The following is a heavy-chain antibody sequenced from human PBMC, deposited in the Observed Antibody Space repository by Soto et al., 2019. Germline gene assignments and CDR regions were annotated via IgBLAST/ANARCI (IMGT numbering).Heavy chain of an antibody. J-gene: IGHJ3*01. CDR1: GVSISGYY. V-gene: IGHV4-4*07. CDR3: ASDQINLNVFDF. Sequence: PSETLSLTCTVSGVSISGYYWTWIRQTAGKGLEWIGRMYISESTNYNPSLKSRVTMSVDTSKNHFSLKLRSVTAADTAVYHCASDQINLNVFDFWGQGTMVTVSS. CDR2: MYISEST.